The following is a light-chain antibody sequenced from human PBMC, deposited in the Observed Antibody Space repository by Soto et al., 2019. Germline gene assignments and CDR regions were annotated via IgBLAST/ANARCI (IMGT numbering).Light chain of an antibody. CDR1: QSISNY. J-gene: IGKJ1*01. V-gene: IGKV1-39*01. CDR3: QQSFHTPRT. Sequence: DIQMTQSPSSLSASVGDRVTITCRASQSISNYLNWYQQRPGKAPKILIYAASSLQSGFPSRFIASGSGTDFTLTINSLQTEDFATYYCQQSFHTPRTFGQGTKVEI. CDR2: AAS.